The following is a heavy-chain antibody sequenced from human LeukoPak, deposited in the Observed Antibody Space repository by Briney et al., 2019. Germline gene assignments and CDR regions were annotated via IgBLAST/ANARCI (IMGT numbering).Heavy chain of an antibody. CDR3: ARDWFHAIDY. D-gene: IGHD2/OR15-2a*01. Sequence: GGSLRLSCAASGFTFSDTWMHWVRQAPGEGLVWVSRIRSDGSDTRYAESVKGRFTISRDNAKNTLYLQMNSMRAEDTAVYYCARDWFHAIDYWGQGTLVTVSS. CDR2: IRSDGSDT. CDR1: GFTFSDTW. V-gene: IGHV3-74*01. J-gene: IGHJ4*02.